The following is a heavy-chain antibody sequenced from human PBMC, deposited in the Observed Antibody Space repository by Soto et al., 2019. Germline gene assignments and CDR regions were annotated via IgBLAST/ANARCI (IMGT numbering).Heavy chain of an antibody. V-gene: IGHV1-69*01. CDR1: GGTFSSYA. CDR2: IIPIFGTA. J-gene: IGHJ4*02. Sequence: QVQLVQSGAEVKKPGSSVKVSCKASGGTFSSYAISWVRQAPGQGLEWMGGIIPIFGTANYAQKFQGRVTITADESPSTAYMEPSSLRSEDTAVYYCARDPQGSYWGGGFDYWGQGTLVTVSS. CDR3: ARDPQGSYWGGGFDY. D-gene: IGHD1-26*01.